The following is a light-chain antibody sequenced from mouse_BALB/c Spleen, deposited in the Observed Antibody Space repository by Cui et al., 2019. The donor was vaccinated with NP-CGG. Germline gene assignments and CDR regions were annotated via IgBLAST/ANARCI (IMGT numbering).Light chain of an antibody. CDR1: TGAVTTSNY. V-gene: IGLV1*01. CDR2: GTN. CDR3: ALWYSNHWV. Sequence: HAVVTQESALTTSPGETVTLTCRSSTGAVTTSNYANWVQEKPDHLFSGLIGGTNNRVPGVPARFSGSLTGDKAALTITGAQTEDEAIYFCALWYSNHWVFGGGTKLTVL. J-gene: IGLJ1*01.